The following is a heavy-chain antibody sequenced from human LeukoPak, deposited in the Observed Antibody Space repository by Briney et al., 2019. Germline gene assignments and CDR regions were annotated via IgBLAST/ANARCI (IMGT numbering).Heavy chain of an antibody. V-gene: IGHV3-30*02. CDR2: IRYDGSNK. Sequence: PGGSLRLSCAASGFTFSSYGMHWVRQAPGKGLEWVAFIRYDGSNKYYADSVKGRFTISRDNSKNTLYLQMSSLRAEDTAVYYCAKAVGGSGSYYSPFDYWGQGTLVTVSS. J-gene: IGHJ4*02. CDR3: AKAVGGSGSYYSPFDY. CDR1: GFTFSSYG. D-gene: IGHD3-10*01.